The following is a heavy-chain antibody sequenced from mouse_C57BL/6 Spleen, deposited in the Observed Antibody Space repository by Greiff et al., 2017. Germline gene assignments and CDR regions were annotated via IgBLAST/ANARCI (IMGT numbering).Heavy chain of an antibody. V-gene: IGHV1-80*01. J-gene: IGHJ3*01. D-gene: IGHD1-1*01. CDR2: IYPGDGDT. CDR1: GYAFSSYW. CDR3: ARDYYGSPFAY. Sequence: QVQLQQSGAELVKPGASVKISCKASGYAFSSYWMNWVKQRPGQGLEWIGQIYPGDGDTNYNGKFKGKATLTADKSSSTAYMQLSSLTSEDSAVYFCARDYYGSPFAYWGQGTLVTVSA.